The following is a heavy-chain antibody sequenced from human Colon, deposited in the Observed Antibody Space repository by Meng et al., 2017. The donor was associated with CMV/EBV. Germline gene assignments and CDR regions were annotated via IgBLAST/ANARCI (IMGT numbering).Heavy chain of an antibody. D-gene: IGHD3-10*01. J-gene: IGHJ4*02. V-gene: IGHV7-4-1*02. CDR3: AREYYGSASYYNFDY. CDR1: GYGFVGCA. Sequence: SGYGFVGCARHWVGQAHGQGLEWMGWINTNTGNPTYAQGFTGRFVFSSDTSVSTASLQINSLKAEDTGVYYCAREYYGSASYYNFDYWGQGTLVTVSS. CDR2: INTNTGNP.